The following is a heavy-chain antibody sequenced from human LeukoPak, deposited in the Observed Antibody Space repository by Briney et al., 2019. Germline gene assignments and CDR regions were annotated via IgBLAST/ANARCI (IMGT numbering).Heavy chain of an antibody. CDR3: ARGSLLGSGWYHY. D-gene: IGHD6-19*01. CDR1: GYNFISYY. Sequence: ASVKVSCKASGYNFISYYMHWVRQAPGQGLEWMGIINPSGGSTSYAQKFQDRVTMTRDTSTSTVYMELSSLKSEDTAVYYCARGSLLGSGWYHYWGQGTLVTVSS. J-gene: IGHJ4*02. CDR2: INPSGGST. V-gene: IGHV1-46*01.